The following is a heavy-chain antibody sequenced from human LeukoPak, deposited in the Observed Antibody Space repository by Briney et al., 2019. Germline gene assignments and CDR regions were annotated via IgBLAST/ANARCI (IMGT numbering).Heavy chain of an antibody. Sequence: RPGGSLRLSCAASGFTFSSYSMNWVRQAPGKGLEWVSYISSSSSTIYYADSVKGRFTISRDNAKNSLYLQMNSLRAEDTAVYYCARRSGIAVAGAFDYWGQGTLVTVSS. J-gene: IGHJ4*02. V-gene: IGHV3-48*01. CDR1: GFTFSSYS. CDR3: ARRSGIAVAGAFDY. D-gene: IGHD6-19*01. CDR2: ISSSSSTI.